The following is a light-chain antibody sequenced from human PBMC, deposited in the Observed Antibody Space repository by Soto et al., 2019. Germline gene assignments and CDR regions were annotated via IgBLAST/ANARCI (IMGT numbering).Light chain of an antibody. J-gene: IGLJ2*01. V-gene: IGLV2-23*01. Sequence: QSMLTQPASVSGSPGQSITISCTGTSSDVGNYNLVSWYQQHPGKAPKLMIYEGSKRPSGVSNRFSGSKSGNTASLTVSGLQAEDEADYYCCSYAGSSTLVFGGGTKVTVL. CDR1: SSDVGNYNL. CDR3: CSYAGSSTLV. CDR2: EGS.